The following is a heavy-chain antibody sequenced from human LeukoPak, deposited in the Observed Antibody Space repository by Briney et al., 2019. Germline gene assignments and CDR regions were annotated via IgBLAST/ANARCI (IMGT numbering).Heavy chain of an antibody. D-gene: IGHD6-13*01. J-gene: IGHJ4*02. CDR1: GFTFSNYW. Sequence: PGGSLRLSCAASGFTFSNYWMSWVRQAPGKGLEWVTNIKQDGSERNYVDSVKGRFTISRDNAKNSLYLQMNSLRAEDTAVYYCATSRGSWPDYFDYWGQGTLVTVSS. V-gene: IGHV3-7*01. CDR3: ATSRGSWPDYFDY. CDR2: IKQDGSER.